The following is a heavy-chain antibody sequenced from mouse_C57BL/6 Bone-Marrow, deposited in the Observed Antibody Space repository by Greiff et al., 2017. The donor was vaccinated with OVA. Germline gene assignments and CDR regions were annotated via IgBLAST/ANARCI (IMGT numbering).Heavy chain of an antibody. J-gene: IGHJ2*01. D-gene: IGHD1-1*01. V-gene: IGHV5-6*01. Sequence: EVQVVESGGDLVKPGGSLKLSCAASGFTFSSYGMSWVRQTPDKRLEWVATISSGGSYTYYPDSVKGRFTISRDNAKNTLYLQMSSLKSEDTAMYYCARQFITTVVDFDYWGQGTTLTVSS. CDR2: ISSGGSYT. CDR1: GFTFSSYG. CDR3: ARQFITTVVDFDY.